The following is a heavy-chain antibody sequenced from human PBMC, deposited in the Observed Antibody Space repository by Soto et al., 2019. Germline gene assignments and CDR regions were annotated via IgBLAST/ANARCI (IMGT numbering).Heavy chain of an antibody. CDR2: ISYDGSNK. V-gene: IGHV3-30-3*01. J-gene: IGHJ6*02. D-gene: IGHD3-3*01. Sequence: QPGGSLRLSCAASGFTFSSYAMHWVRQAPGKGLEWVAVISYDGSNKYYADSVKGRFTISRDNSKNTLYLQMNSLRAEDTAVYYCARGLYYDFWSGYYEPPYYYYYGMDVWGQGTTVTVSS. CDR1: GFTFSSYA. CDR3: ARGLYYDFWSGYYEPPYYYYYGMDV.